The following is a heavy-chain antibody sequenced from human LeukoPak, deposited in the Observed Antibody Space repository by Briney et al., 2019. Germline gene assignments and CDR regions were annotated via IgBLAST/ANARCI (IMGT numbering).Heavy chain of an antibody. D-gene: IGHD4-11*01. CDR1: GFTFSSYG. CDR2: IWYDGSNK. Sequence: GGSLRLSCAASGFTFSSYGMHWVRQAPGKGLEWVAVIWYDGSNKYYADSVKGRFTISRDNSKNTLYLQMNSLRAEDTAVYYWARVSDYSNYFDYWGQGTLVTVSS. J-gene: IGHJ4*02. V-gene: IGHV3-33*01. CDR3: ARVSDYSNYFDY.